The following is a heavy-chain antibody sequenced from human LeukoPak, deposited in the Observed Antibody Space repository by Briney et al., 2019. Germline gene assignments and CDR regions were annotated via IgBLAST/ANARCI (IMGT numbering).Heavy chain of an antibody. D-gene: IGHD3-10*01. CDR2: IYYSGST. CDR1: GGSISSYY. J-gene: IGHJ4*02. CDR3: ASDYYGSGSLDY. Sequence: SETLSLTCTVSGGSISSYYWSWIRQPPGKGLEWIGYIYYSGSTNYNPSLKSRVTISVDTSKNQFSLKLSSVTAADTAVYYCASDYYGSGSLDYWGQGNLVTVSS. V-gene: IGHV4-59*08.